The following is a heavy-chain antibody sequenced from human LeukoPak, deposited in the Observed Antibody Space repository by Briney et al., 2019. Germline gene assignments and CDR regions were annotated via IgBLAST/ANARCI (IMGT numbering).Heavy chain of an antibody. CDR2: IKQDGSEK. CDR1: GFTFSSDW. Sequence: GASLRPSCAASGFTFSSDWMSFVRQAPGKGLQCVSDIKQDGSEKYYVDSVKGRFTISRENAKISLYLQMNSLRVEDTAIYYCARGGAARPDFWGQGTLVTVSS. J-gene: IGHJ4*02. CDR3: ARGGAARPDF. V-gene: IGHV3-7*01. D-gene: IGHD6-6*01.